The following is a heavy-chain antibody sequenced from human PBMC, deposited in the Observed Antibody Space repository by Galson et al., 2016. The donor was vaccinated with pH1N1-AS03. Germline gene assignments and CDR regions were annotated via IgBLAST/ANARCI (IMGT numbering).Heavy chain of an antibody. CDR1: GFTFSGYA. D-gene: IGHD6-13*01. V-gene: IGHV3-23*01. CDR3: VKDGVERAAAGFAYFDY. Sequence: SLRLSCAASGFTFSGYAMNWVRQAPGEGLEWVSTISGSGGHTYYAGSVSGRFTISRDYSKNTLYLQMNSLRAEDTAVYYCVKDGVERAAAGFAYFDYWGQGTLVTVSP. CDR2: ISGSGGHT. J-gene: IGHJ4*02.